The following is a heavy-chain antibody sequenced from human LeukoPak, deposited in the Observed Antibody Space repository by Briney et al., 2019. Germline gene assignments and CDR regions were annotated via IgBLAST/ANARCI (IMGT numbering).Heavy chain of an antibody. V-gene: IGHV3-43*02. D-gene: IGHD1-26*01. J-gene: IGHJ5*02. Sequence: PGGSLSLSCVASGFTLDDSALHWVRQAPGKGLEWISLISGDGDNTYYADSVKGRFTISGDTSTNSLYLQMSSLRAEDTAFYYCAKGVRSGTYYNCFDPWGQGTLVTVSS. CDR3: AKGVRSGTYYNCFDP. CDR2: ISGDGDNT. CDR1: GFTLDDSA.